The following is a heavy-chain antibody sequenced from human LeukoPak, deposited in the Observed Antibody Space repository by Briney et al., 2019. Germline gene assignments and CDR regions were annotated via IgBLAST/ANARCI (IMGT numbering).Heavy chain of an antibody. V-gene: IGHV3-64*01. CDR3: ARSIYGDYLGY. J-gene: IGHJ4*02. CDR1: GFTFSSYA. CDR2: ISSNGGST. D-gene: IGHD4-17*01. Sequence: GGSLRLSCAASGFTFSSYAMHWVRQAPGKGLEYVSAISSNGGSTYYANSVKGRFTISRDNSKNTLYLQMGSLRAEDMAVYYCARSIYGDYLGYWGQGTLVTVSS.